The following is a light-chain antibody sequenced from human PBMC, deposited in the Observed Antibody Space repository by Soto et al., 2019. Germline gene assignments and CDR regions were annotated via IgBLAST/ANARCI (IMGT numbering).Light chain of an antibody. CDR2: GVS. CDR1: QSLCTTC. CDR3: QQYYNSPRT. J-gene: IGKJ4*01. Sequence: LLTQSPASLSLSPGDTATISCRASQSLCTTCLACYQQKRGQAPRLLIHGVSNRATGVPYKFCGSGSGTDFTLTISRLEPEDFAVYYCQQYYNSPRTFGGGTKVEF. V-gene: IGKV3-20*01.